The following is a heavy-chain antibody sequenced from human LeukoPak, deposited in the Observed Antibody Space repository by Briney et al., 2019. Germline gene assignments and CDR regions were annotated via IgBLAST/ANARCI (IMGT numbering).Heavy chain of an antibody. V-gene: IGHV4-59*08. D-gene: IGHD3-10*01. Sequence: SETLSLTCTVSGGSISSYYWSWIRQPPGKGLEWIRYFYYSGSTNYNPSLKSRVTISLDTSKNQYCLKLSSVSAADTAVYFCARRTMVRGRAQNWFDPWGQGTLVTVSS. J-gene: IGHJ5*02. CDR3: ARRTMVRGRAQNWFDP. CDR1: GGSISSYY. CDR2: FYYSGST.